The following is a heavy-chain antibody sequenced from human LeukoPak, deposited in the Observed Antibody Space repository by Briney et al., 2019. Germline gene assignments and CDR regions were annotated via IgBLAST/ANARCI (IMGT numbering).Heavy chain of an antibody. CDR1: GFTFSSYS. CDR3: ARVGVGTMVRGVIIYYYYYGMDV. Sequence: PGGSLRLSCAASGFTFSSYSVNWVRQAPGKGLEWVSSISSSSSYIYYADSVKGRFTISRDNAKSSLYLQMNSLRAEDTAVYYCARVGVGTMVRGVIIYYYYYGMDVWGQGTTVTVSS. CDR2: ISSSSSYI. D-gene: IGHD3-10*01. J-gene: IGHJ6*02. V-gene: IGHV3-21*06.